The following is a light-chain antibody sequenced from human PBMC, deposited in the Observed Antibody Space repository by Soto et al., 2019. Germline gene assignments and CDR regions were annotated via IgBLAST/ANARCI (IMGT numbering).Light chain of an antibody. V-gene: IGKV2-30*02. CDR2: KVS. Sequence: DVVMTQSPLSLPVTLGQPASISCISSQSLVHSDGNTYLKWFHQRPGQSPRRLIYKVSNRDSGVPDRFRGSGAGTDFPLKISRVEAEDVGVYYCMQNGQSPHPFGRGSNVDI. CDR1: QSLVHSDGNTY. CDR3: MQNGQSPHP. J-gene: IGKJ2*01.